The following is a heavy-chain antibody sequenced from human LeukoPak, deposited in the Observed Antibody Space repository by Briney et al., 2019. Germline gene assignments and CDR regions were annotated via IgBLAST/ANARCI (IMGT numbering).Heavy chain of an antibody. D-gene: IGHD1-26*01. CDR2: INWNGGST. CDR1: GFTFGNYG. CDR3: ARGWEGYFDY. Sequence: GGSLRLSCAASGFTFGNYGMSWVRQAPGKGLEWVSGINWNGGSTGYADSVEGRFTISRDNAKNSQYLQMNSLRAEDTAVYYCARGWEGYFDYWGQGTLVTVSS. J-gene: IGHJ4*02. V-gene: IGHV3-20*04.